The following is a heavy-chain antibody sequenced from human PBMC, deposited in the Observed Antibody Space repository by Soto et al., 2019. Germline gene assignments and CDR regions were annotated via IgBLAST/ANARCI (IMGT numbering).Heavy chain of an antibody. CDR3: ARGPGGPDGPGDY. Sequence: QVQLVQSEAEVKKPGASVKVSCKASGYTFTSYAMQWVRQAPGQRLEWMGWINAGNGNTKYSQKFQGRVTITRDTSASTAYMELSSLRSEDTAVYYCARGPGGPDGPGDYWGQGTLVTVSS. CDR1: GYTFTSYA. CDR2: INAGNGNT. J-gene: IGHJ4*02. V-gene: IGHV1-3*01. D-gene: IGHD2-15*01.